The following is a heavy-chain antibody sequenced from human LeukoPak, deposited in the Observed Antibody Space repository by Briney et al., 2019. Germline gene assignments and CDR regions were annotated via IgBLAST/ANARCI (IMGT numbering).Heavy chain of an antibody. CDR2: INWNGGST. Sequence: PGGSLRLSCAASGFTFNSYDMNWVRQAPGKGLEWVSGINWNGGSTGYADSVKGRFTISRDNAKNSLYLQMNSLRAEDTALYYCARDSYNDYYFDYWGQGTLVTVSS. CDR3: ARDSYNDYYFDY. D-gene: IGHD5-24*01. CDR1: GFTFNSYD. J-gene: IGHJ4*02. V-gene: IGHV3-20*04.